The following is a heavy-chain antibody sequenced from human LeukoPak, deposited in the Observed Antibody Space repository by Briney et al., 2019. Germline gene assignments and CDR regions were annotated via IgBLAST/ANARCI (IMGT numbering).Heavy chain of an antibody. V-gene: IGHV3-23*01. CDR3: AKATMVRGMGVDY. Sequence: GGSLRLSCAASGFTFSSYAMSWVRHAPGKGLESVSAISGSGGSTYYADSVKGRFTISRDNSKNTLYLQMNSLRAEDTAVYYCAKATMVRGMGVDYWGQGTLVTVSS. J-gene: IGHJ4*02. D-gene: IGHD3-10*01. CDR2: ISGSGGST. CDR1: GFTFSSYA.